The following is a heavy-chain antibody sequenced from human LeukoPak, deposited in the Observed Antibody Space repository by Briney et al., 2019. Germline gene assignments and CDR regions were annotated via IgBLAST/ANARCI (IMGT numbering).Heavy chain of an antibody. Sequence: GGSLRLSCAGSRLPFSIAWMTWVRQAPGKGLEWVGRIKSRAVGGTTDYAAPVKGRFDISRDDSKSTVYLQMNSLRTEDTAVYYCTTPVHYSDSRFDFWGQGTLVTVSS. D-gene: IGHD3-22*01. CDR3: TTPVHYSDSRFDF. J-gene: IGHJ4*02. V-gene: IGHV3-15*01. CDR2: IKSRAVGGTT. CDR1: RLPFSIAW.